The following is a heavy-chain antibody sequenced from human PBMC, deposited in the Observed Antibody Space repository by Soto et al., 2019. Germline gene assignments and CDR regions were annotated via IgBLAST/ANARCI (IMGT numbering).Heavy chain of an antibody. V-gene: IGHV4-39*01. J-gene: IGHJ4*02. CDR3: ASSGYSYGRCPDY. D-gene: IGHD5-18*01. CDR2: IYYSGST. Sequence: PSETLSLTCTVSGGSISSSSYYWGWIRQPPGKGLEWIGSIYYSGSTYYNPSLKSRVTISVDTSKNQFSLKLSPVTAADTAVYYCASSGYSYGRCPDYWGQGTLVTVSS. CDR1: GGSISSSSYY.